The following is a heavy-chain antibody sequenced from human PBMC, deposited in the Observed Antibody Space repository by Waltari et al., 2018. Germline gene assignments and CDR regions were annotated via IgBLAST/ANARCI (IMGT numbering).Heavy chain of an antibody. D-gene: IGHD2-2*01. CDR1: GFTFSSYA. CDR3: ATDFCSSTSCHYPYYFFGMDV. V-gene: IGHV3-33*01. CDR2: IWYDGSKK. J-gene: IGHJ6*02. Sequence: QVQLLESGGGVVQPGRSLRLSCAASGFTFSSYAMHWVRQAPGKGLEWVALIWYDGSKKYSADSVKGRFTVSRDNSNNMVYLKMDSLRVEDTAVYYCATDFCSSTSCHYPYYFFGMDVLGQGTTAIVSS.